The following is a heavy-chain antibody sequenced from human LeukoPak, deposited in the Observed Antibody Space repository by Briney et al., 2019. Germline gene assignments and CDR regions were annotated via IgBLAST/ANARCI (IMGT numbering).Heavy chain of an antibody. V-gene: IGHV3-43*02. J-gene: IGHJ4*02. CDR3: AKESGKFDY. CDR1: GLNFDDSA. Sequence: GGSLRLSCVASGLNFDDSAMHWVRQAPWQGLEWVSLISADGGSTFSADSVKGRFSISRDNSKNSLYLQMNSLRSEDTAMYYCAKESGKFDYWGQGTLVAVSS. CDR2: ISADGGST.